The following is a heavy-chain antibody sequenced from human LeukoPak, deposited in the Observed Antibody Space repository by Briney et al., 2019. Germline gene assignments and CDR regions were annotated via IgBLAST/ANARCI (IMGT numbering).Heavy chain of an antibody. V-gene: IGHV3-9*01. CDR1: GFTFDDYA. Sequence: PGGSLRLSCAASGFTFDDYAMHWVRQAPGKGLEWVSGISWNSGSIGYADSVKGRFTISRDNAKNSLYLQMNSLRAEDTALYYCAKDSGYDLDYFDYWGQGTPVTVSS. CDR3: AKDSGYDLDYFDY. J-gene: IGHJ4*02. D-gene: IGHD5-12*01. CDR2: ISWNSGSI.